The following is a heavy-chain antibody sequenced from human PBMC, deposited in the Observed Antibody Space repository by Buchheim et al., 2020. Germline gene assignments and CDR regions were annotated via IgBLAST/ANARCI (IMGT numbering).Heavy chain of an antibody. J-gene: IGHJ4*02. Sequence: QVQLVQSGAEVKKPGASVKVSCKASGYTFTSYYMHWVRQAPGQGLEWMGIINPSGGSTSYAQKFQGRGNMTRDTSTSTVYMELSSLRSEDTAVYYCARNVGGDYYDSSGYQVWGQGTL. D-gene: IGHD3-22*01. V-gene: IGHV1-46*01. CDR2: INPSGGST. CDR3: ARNVGGDYYDSSGYQV. CDR1: GYTFTSYY.